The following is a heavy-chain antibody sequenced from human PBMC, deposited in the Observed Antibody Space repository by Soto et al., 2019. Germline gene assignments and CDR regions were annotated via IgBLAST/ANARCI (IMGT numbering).Heavy chain of an antibody. J-gene: IGHJ4*02. CDR2: ISAYNGNT. CDR1: GYTFTSYG. CDR3: AEISYSGSYSDY. D-gene: IGHD1-26*01. V-gene: IGHV1-18*01. Sequence: ASLKVSCKASGYTFTSYGISWVRQAPGQGLEWMGWISAYNGNTNYAQKLQGRVTMTTDTSTSTAYMELRSLRSDDTAVYYCAEISYSGSYSDYWGQGTLVTVSS.